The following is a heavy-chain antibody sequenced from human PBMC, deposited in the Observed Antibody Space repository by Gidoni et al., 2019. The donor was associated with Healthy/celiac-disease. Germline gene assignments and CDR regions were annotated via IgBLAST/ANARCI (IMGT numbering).Heavy chain of an antibody. CDR2: IRSNANSYAT. D-gene: IGHD6-19*01. CDR1: GVTFSGSA. Sequence: EVKRGESGGGVVQPGGSGKRSGAAPGVTFSGSAMHWVRQASGKGLEWVGRIRSNANSYATAYAASVKGRFTISRDDSKNTAYLQMNSLKTEDTAVYYCTSHPSSGWYCWGQGTLVTVSS. J-gene: IGHJ4*02. CDR3: TSHPSSGWYC. V-gene: IGHV3-73*01.